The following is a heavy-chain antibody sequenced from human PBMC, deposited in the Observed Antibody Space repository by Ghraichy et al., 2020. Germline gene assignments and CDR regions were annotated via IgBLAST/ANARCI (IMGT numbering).Heavy chain of an antibody. CDR2: VYYSGRT. D-gene: IGHD3-10*01. Sequence: SETLSLTSTVSGGSISNIGYYWGWIRQPPGKGLEWIGSVYYSGRTYYNSSLESRLTISTDTSKNQLSLRLRSVTATDTAVYYCSRLGGSETLEYYFNYWGQGTLVTVSS. V-gene: IGHV4-39*01. CDR3: SRLGGSETLEYYFNY. CDR1: GGSISNIGYY. J-gene: IGHJ4*02.